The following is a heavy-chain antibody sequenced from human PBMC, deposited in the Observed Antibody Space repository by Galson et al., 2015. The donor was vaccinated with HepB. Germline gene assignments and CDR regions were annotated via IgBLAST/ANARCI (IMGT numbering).Heavy chain of an antibody. V-gene: IGHV3-23*01. CDR1: GFAFSSYA. Sequence: SLRLSCAASGFAFSSYAMSWVRQAPGKGLERVSTISGSGGSTYYADSVKGRFTISRDNSKNTLYLQMSSLRAEDTAVYYCAKGSLYSSSSPRGRMDVWGQGTTVTVSS. CDR2: ISGSGGST. CDR3: AKGSLYSSSSPRGRMDV. J-gene: IGHJ6*02. D-gene: IGHD6-6*01.